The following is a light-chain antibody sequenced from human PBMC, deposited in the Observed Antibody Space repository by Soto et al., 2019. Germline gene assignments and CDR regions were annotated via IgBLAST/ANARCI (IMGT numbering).Light chain of an antibody. CDR3: QQYVRSPWT. V-gene: IGKV3-20*01. CDR2: GAS. Sequence: EIVLTQSPGTLSLSPGERATLSCRASQSVSSTYLAWYQQKPGQATRLLIDGASSRATGIPDRFSGSGSGTDFTLTISRLEPEDFAVYYCQQYVRSPWTFGQGTKVEIK. CDR1: QSVSSTY. J-gene: IGKJ1*01.